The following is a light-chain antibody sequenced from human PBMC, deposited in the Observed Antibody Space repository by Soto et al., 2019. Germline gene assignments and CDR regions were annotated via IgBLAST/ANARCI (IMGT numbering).Light chain of an antibody. CDR1: QSFTSNY. CDR2: GAS. V-gene: IGKV3-20*01. CDR3: QQYGSSPWT. J-gene: IGKJ1*01. Sequence: IVLTQSPGTLSLSPGERATLSCGASQSFTSNYLAWYQQKPGQAPRLLIYGASNRATGIPDRFSGSGSGTDFTLTISRLEPEDFAVYYCQQYGSSPWTFGQGTKVDIK.